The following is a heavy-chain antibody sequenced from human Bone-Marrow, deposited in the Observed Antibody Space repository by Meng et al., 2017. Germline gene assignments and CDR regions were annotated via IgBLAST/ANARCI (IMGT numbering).Heavy chain of an antibody. CDR3: ARGSIHYYDSSGDVFDI. CDR1: GFTFSSYW. V-gene: IGHV3-7*01. Sequence: GESLKISCAASGFTFSSYWMSWVRQAPGKGLEWVANIKQDGSEKYYVDYVKGRFTISRDNAKNSLYLQMNSLRAEDTAVYYCARGSIHYYDSSGDVFDIWGQGTMVTVSS. J-gene: IGHJ3*02. D-gene: IGHD3-22*01. CDR2: IKQDGSEK.